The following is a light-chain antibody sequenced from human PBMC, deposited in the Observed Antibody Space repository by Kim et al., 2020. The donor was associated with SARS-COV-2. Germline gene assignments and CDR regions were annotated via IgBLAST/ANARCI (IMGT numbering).Light chain of an antibody. CDR2: WAS. CDR3: QQYYSSPGFT. CDR1: QSVFYSSNNKNY. V-gene: IGKV4-1*01. Sequence: DIVMTQSPDSLAVSLGERATINCKSSQSVFYSSNNKNYLAWYQQKPGQPPKLLIYWASTRESGVPDRFSGSGSGTDFTLTISSLQAEDVAVYCWQQYYSSPGFTFGPGTKVDIK. J-gene: IGKJ3*01.